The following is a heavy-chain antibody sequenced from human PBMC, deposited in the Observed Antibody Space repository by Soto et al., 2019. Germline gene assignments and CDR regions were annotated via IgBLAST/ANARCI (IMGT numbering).Heavy chain of an antibody. CDR3: ARPKTTEAGTGYFDY. J-gene: IGHJ4*02. D-gene: IGHD6-19*01. CDR2: IYYSGST. V-gene: IGHV4-39*01. CDR1: GGSISSSSYY. Sequence: SETLSITCTVSGGSISSSSYYWGWIRQPPGKGLEWIGSIYYSGSTYYNPSLKSRVTISVDTSKNQFSLKLSSVTAADTAVYYCARPKTTEAGTGYFDYWGQGTLVTVSS.